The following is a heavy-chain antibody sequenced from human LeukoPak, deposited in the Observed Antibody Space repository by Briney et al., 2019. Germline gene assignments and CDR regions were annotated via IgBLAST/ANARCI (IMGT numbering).Heavy chain of an antibody. CDR2: ISSSGSTI. V-gene: IGHV3-11*01. Sequence: PGGSLRLSCAASGFTFSDYYMSWIRQAPGKGLEWVSYISSSGSTIYYADSVKGRFTISRDNAKNSLYLQMNSLRAEDTAVYYCARDYWTSYCSGGSCYSKRLDYWGQGTLVTVSS. J-gene: IGHJ4*02. D-gene: IGHD2-15*01. CDR3: ARDYWTSYCSGGSCYSKRLDY. CDR1: GFTFSDYY.